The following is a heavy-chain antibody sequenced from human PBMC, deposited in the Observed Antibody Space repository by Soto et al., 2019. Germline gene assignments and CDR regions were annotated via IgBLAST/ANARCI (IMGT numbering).Heavy chain of an antibody. V-gene: IGHV3-48*02. Sequence: EVQLVESGGGLVQPGGSLRLSCAASGFTFSGYSMNWVRQAPGKGLVWLSYVSGSGRTIYDTDTVKGRFTISRYNANNLLYLQLNSRREEDTAVYYCARGISILGVENYYFDSWGQGTLVTVSS. J-gene: IGHJ4*02. CDR1: GFTFSGYS. CDR3: ARGISILGVENYYFDS. CDR2: VSGSGRTI. D-gene: IGHD3-3*01.